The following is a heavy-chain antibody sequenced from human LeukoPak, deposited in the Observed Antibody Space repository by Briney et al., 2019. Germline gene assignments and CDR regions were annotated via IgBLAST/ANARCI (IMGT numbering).Heavy chain of an antibody. J-gene: IGHJ4*02. CDR3: ARDGGLVTAIGLFDY. CDR1: GFTFSSYS. Sequence: PGGSLRLSCAASGFTFSSYSMNWVRQAPGEGLEWVSSISSSSSYIYYADSVKGRFTISRDNAKNSLYLQMNSLRAEDTAVYYCARDGGLVTAIGLFDYWGQGTLVTVSS. V-gene: IGHV3-21*01. CDR2: ISSSSSYI. D-gene: IGHD2-21*02.